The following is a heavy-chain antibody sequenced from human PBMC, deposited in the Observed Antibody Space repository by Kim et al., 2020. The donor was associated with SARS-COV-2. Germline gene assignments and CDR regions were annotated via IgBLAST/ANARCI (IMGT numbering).Heavy chain of an antibody. CDR3: ARGSPERLPDIVVVPAAIGGFFYYYMDV. J-gene: IGHJ6*03. V-gene: IGHV4-34*01. CDR1: GGSFSGYY. D-gene: IGHD2-2*01. Sequence: SETLSLTCAVYGGSFSGYYWSWIRQPPGKGLEWIGEINHSGSTNYNPSLKSRVTISVDTSKNQFSLKLSSVTAADTAVYYCARGSPERLPDIVVVPAAIGGFFYYYMDVWGKGTTVTVSS. CDR2: INHSGST.